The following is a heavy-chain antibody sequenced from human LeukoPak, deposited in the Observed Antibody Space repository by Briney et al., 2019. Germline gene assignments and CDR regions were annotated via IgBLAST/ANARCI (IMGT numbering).Heavy chain of an antibody. D-gene: IGHD3-3*01. Sequence: SETLSLTCTVSGYSISSGYNWGWIRQPPGKGLEWIGSIYHSGSTYYNPSLKSRVTISVDTSKNQFSLKLSSVTAADTAVYYCARSPYDFWSGYYYSDYWGQGTLVTVSS. V-gene: IGHV4-38-2*02. CDR2: IYHSGST. CDR1: GYSISSGYN. J-gene: IGHJ4*02. CDR3: ARSPYDFWSGYYYSDY.